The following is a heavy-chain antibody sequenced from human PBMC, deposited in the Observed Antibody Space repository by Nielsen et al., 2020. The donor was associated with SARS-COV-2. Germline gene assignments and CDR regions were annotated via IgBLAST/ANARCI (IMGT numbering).Heavy chain of an antibody. CDR3: ATGCGGDCSSFDY. Sequence: GESLKISCAASGFTFSSYWMSWVRQAPGKGLEWVSAISGGGGSTYYADAVRSRFTISRDNSKNTVFLQMNSLRAEDTAVYYCATGCGGDCSSFDYWGQGTLVTVSS. J-gene: IGHJ4*02. CDR1: GFTFSSYW. V-gene: IGHV3-23*01. CDR2: ISGGGGST. D-gene: IGHD2-21*02.